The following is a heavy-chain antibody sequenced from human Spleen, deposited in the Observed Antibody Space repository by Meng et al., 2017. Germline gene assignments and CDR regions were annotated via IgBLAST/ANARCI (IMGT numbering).Heavy chain of an antibody. J-gene: IGHJ5*02. Sequence: QVQLQESGPGLVKPSQTLSLTVTVSGGSISSGGYSWDWIRQPPGKGLEWIGYIYHSGTTYYNPSLKSRVTISVDRSKNQFSLKLTSVTAADTAVYYCARDLPYASGAGGFDPWGQGTLVTVSS. V-gene: IGHV4-30-2*01. CDR2: IYHSGTT. CDR3: ARDLPYASGAGGFDP. D-gene: IGHD3-10*01. CDR1: GGSISSGGYS.